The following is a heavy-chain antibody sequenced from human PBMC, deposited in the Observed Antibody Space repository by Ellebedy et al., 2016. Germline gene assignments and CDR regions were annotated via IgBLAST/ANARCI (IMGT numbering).Heavy chain of an antibody. CDR2: IYSGGST. J-gene: IGHJ3*02. CDR3: ARELWFGELLYRVRAFDI. CDR1: GFTVSSNY. D-gene: IGHD3-10*01. V-gene: IGHV3-66*01. Sequence: GGSLRLXXAASGFTVSSNYMSWVRQAPGKGLEWVSVIYSGGSTYYADSVKGRFTISRDNSKNTLYLQMNSLRAEDTAVYYRARELWFGELLYRVRAFDIWGQGTMVTVSS.